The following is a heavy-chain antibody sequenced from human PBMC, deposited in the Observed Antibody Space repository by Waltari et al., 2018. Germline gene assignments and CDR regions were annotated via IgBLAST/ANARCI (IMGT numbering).Heavy chain of an antibody. V-gene: IGHV4-61*09. CDR3: ARGLVVAAYYYYGMDV. CDR1: GGSISSGSYY. Sequence: QVQLQESGPGLVKPSQTLSLTCTVSGGSISSGSYYWSWIRQPAGKGLEWIVYIDTSGSTNYNPSLKSRVTISVDTSKNQFSLKLSSVTAADTAVYYCARGLVVAAYYYYGMDVWGQGTTVTVSS. D-gene: IGHD2-15*01. J-gene: IGHJ6*02. CDR2: IDTSGST.